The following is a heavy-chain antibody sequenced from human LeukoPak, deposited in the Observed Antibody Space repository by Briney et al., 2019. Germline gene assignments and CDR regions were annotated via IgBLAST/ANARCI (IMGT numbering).Heavy chain of an antibody. J-gene: IGHJ4*02. CDR3: ARDLGLPAAGNYFDY. CDR2: ISSSSSYI. Sequence: GGSLRLSCAASGFTFSSYSINWVRQAPGKGLEWVSSISSSSSYIYYADSVKGRFTISRDNAKDSLYLQMNSLRAEDTAVYYCARDLGLPAAGNYFDYWGQGTLVT. CDR1: GFTFSSYS. V-gene: IGHV3-21*01. D-gene: IGHD6-13*01.